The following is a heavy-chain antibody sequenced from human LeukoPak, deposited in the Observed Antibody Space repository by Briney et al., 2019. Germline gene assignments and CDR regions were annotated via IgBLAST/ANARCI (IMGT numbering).Heavy chain of an antibody. V-gene: IGHV3-21*01. D-gene: IGHD3-3*01. CDR2: ISGTSSYR. J-gene: IGHJ5*02. CDR1: GFTFSRYT. Sequence: GGSLRLSCAASGFTFSRYTMNWVRQVPGKGLEWVSSISGTSSYRYYAESVKGRFSISRDDATNSVYLQMNSLRVEDTAVYYCARDASPYDSINWFDPWGQGTLVTVSP. CDR3: ARDASPYDSINWFDP.